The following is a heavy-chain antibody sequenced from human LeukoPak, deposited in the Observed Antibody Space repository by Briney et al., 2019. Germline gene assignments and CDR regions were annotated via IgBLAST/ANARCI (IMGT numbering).Heavy chain of an antibody. D-gene: IGHD5-18*01. CDR1: GGSISSYY. CDR2: IYTSGST. Sequence: SETLSLTCTVSGGSISSYYWSWIRQPAGKGLEWIGRIYTSGSTNYNPSLKSRVTISVDKSKNQFSLKLGSVTAADTAVYYCARDRSALGYRQFDNWGQGTLVTVSS. V-gene: IGHV4-4*07. J-gene: IGHJ4*02. CDR3: ARDRSALGYRQFDN.